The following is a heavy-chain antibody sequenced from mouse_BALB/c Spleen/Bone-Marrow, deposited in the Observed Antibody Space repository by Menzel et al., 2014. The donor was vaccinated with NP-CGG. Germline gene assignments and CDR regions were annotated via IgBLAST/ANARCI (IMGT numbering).Heavy chain of an antibody. CDR3: GRGGVRGGYWYFDV. CDR2: ILPGSGST. V-gene: IGHV1-9*01. J-gene: IGHJ1*01. D-gene: IGHD2-14*01. Sequence: QVTLKVCGAELMKPGASVKISCKATGYTFSSYWIEWVKQRPGHGLEWIGEILPGSGSTNYNEKFKGKATFTADTSSNTAYMHLSSLKAEDSAFYYGGRGGVRGGYWYFDVWGAGTTVTVSS. CDR1: GYTFSSYW.